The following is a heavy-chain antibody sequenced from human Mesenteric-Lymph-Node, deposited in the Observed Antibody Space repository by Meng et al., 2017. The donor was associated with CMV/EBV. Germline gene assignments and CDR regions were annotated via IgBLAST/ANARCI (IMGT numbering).Heavy chain of an antibody. Sequence: SETLSLTCTVSGGSITSSSYYWGWIRQPPGKGLEWIGSFYHSGYTFSTPFLKSRVAISIDTSKNQFSLKLTSVSAADTAVYYCARHSTGTPIGFDYWGQGTLVTVSS. CDR1: GGSITSSSYY. J-gene: IGHJ4*02. CDR3: ARHSTGTPIGFDY. V-gene: IGHV4-39*01. D-gene: IGHD1-1*01. CDR2: FYHSGYT.